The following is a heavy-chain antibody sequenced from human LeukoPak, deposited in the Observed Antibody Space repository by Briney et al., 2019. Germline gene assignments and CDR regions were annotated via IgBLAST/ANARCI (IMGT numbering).Heavy chain of an antibody. CDR1: GGSFSGYY. V-gene: IGHV4-34*01. CDR2: INHSGST. J-gene: IGHJ5*02. CDR3: ARESGGRRWLQPNWFDP. Sequence: PSETLSLTCAVYGGSFSGYYWSWIRQPPGKGLEWIGEINHSGSTNYNPSLKSRVTISVDTSKNQFSLKLSSVTAADTAVYYCARESGGRRWLQPNWFDPWGQGTLVTVSS. D-gene: IGHD5-24*01.